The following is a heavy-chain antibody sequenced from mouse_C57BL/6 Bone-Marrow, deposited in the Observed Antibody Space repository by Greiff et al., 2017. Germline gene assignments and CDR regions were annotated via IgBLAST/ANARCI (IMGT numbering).Heavy chain of an antibody. Sequence: EVQLVESGGGLVQPGGSLKLSCAASGFTFSDYYMYWVRQTPEKRLEWVAYISNGGGSTYYPDTVKGRFTISRDNAKNTLYLQMSRLKSEDTAMYYCARREDYGTPYWYFDVWGTGTTVTVSS. CDR2: ISNGGGST. CDR1: GFTFSDYY. V-gene: IGHV5-12*01. CDR3: ARREDYGTPYWYFDV. J-gene: IGHJ1*03. D-gene: IGHD1-1*01.